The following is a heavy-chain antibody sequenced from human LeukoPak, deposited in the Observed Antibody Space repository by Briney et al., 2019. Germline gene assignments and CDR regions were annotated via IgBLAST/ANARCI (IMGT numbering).Heavy chain of an antibody. Sequence: ASVKVSCKASGYTFTGYYIHWVRQAPGQGLEWMGWISPSSGGTKYAQKFQGRVTMTRDTSISTAYMDLSRLTSDDTALYYCARGPYDTTGYYDYFDYWGQGTLVTVSS. CDR2: ISPSSGGT. CDR1: GYTFTGYY. V-gene: IGHV1-2*02. J-gene: IGHJ4*02. D-gene: IGHD3-22*01. CDR3: ARGPYDTTGYYDYFDY.